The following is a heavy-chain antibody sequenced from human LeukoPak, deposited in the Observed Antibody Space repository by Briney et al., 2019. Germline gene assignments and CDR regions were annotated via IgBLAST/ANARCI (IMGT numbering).Heavy chain of an antibody. CDR3: TTDSYGDAIIDY. CDR2: IKSKTDGGTT. Sequence: GGSLKLSCAASGLTFSNAWKSSVHQAPCGGLEWGGRIKSKTDGGTTDYAAPVKGRFTISRDDSKNTLYLQMNSLKTEDTAVYYCTTDSYGDAIIDYWGQGTLVTVSS. CDR1: GLTFSNAW. J-gene: IGHJ4*02. V-gene: IGHV3-15*01. D-gene: IGHD4-17*01.